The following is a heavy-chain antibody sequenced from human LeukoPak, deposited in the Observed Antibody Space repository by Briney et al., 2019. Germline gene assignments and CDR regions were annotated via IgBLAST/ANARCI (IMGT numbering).Heavy chain of an antibody. CDR2: ISYDGSNK. V-gene: IGHV3-30*18. CDR3: AKDSGWYYFDY. D-gene: IGHD6-19*01. J-gene: IGHJ4*02. Sequence: PGRCLRLSCAASGFTFSSYGMHWVRQAPGKGLEWVAVISYDGSNKYYADSVKGRFTISRDNSKNTLYLQMNSLRAEDTAVYYCAKDSGWYYFDYWGQGTLVTVSS. CDR1: GFTFSSYG.